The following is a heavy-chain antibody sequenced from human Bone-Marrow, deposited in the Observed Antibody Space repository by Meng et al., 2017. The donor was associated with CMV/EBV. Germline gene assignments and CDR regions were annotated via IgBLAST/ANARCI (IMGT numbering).Heavy chain of an antibody. CDR2: ISSSSSYI. D-gene: IGHD3-3*01. CDR1: GFTFSSYS. CDR3: ARVNYDFWSGYNY. Sequence: EPLSLTCAASGFTFSSYSMNWVRQAPGKGLEWVSSISSSSSYIYYADSVKGRFTISRDNAKNSLYLQMNSLRAEDTAVYYCARVNYDFWSGYNYWGQGTLVTVSS. V-gene: IGHV3-21*01. J-gene: IGHJ4*02.